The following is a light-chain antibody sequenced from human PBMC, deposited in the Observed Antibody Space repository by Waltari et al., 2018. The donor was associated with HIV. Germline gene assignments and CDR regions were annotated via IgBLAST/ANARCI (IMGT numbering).Light chain of an antibody. J-gene: IGKJ3*01. CDR1: QGISNY. Sequence: DIQMTQSPSSLSASVGDRVTITCRASQGISNYLAWYQQKPGKVPKLLIYAASTLQSGVPSRFSCSGSGTDFTLTISSLQPEDVAIYYCQKYSSAPQGFTFGPGTKVDIK. CDR2: AAS. CDR3: QKYSSAPQGFT. V-gene: IGKV1-27*01.